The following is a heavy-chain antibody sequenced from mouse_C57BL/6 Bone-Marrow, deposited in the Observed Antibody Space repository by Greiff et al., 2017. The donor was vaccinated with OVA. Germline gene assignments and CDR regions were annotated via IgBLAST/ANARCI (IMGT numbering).Heavy chain of an antibody. CDR3: ARLGYGSAWFAY. J-gene: IGHJ3*01. V-gene: IGHV1-69*01. CDR1: GYTFTSYW. Sequence: VQLQQSGAELVMPGASVKLSCKASGYTFTSYWMHWVKQRPGQGLEWIGEIDPSDSYTNYNQKFKGKSTLTVDKSSSTAYMQLSSLTSEDSAVYYCARLGYGSAWFAYWGQGTLVTVSA. D-gene: IGHD1-1*01. CDR2: IDPSDSYT.